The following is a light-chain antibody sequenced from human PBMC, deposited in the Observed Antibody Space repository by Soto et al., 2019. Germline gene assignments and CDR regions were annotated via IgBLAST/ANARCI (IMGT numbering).Light chain of an antibody. CDR3: TSYTTRSTHWV. Sequence: QSALTQPASVSGSPGQSITISCTGTSSDVGGYNYVSWYQQHPGKAPKLMIYEVSNRPSGVSNRFSGSKSGNTASLTISGLQAEDEADYYCTSYTTRSTHWVFGGGTKQTVL. CDR2: EVS. CDR1: SSDVGGYNY. V-gene: IGLV2-14*01. J-gene: IGLJ3*02.